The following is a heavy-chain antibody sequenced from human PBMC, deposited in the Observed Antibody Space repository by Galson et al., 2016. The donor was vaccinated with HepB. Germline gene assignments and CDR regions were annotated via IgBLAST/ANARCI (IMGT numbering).Heavy chain of an antibody. CDR1: GYSFTSYW. CDR3: ARLSGNYFFDY. D-gene: IGHD1-26*01. J-gene: IGHJ4*02. CDR2: IYPGDSDT. Sequence: QSGAEVKKPGESLKISCKGSGYSFTSYWIGWVRRMLGKGLEWMGIIYPGDSDTRYSPSFQGLVTISADKSITTAYLQWGSLKASDTAIYYCARLSGNYFFDYWGQGTLVTVSS. V-gene: IGHV5-51*01.